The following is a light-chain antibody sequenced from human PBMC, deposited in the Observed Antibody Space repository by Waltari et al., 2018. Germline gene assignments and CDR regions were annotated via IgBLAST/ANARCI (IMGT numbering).Light chain of an antibody. Sequence: SSVLTQPPSVSVAPGQTATITCGGNKLGSKSVHRYHQKPGQAPVLVVYDDDVRPPGIPERISGSNSANTASLTINRVEVGDEAAYFCQVWDNYADLVIFGGGTKLTVL. CDR3: QVWDNYADLVI. CDR2: DDD. CDR1: KLGSKS. J-gene: IGLJ2*01. V-gene: IGLV3-21*02.